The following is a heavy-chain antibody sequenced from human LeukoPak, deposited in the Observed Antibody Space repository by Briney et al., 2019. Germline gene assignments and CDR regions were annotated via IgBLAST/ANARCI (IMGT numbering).Heavy chain of an antibody. Sequence: SETLSLTCTVSGDSISNGTYYWNWIRQPAGKGLEWIGRIYSTGSTNPNPSLKSRVTISVDTSKNEFSLKLSSITAADTAFYYCARPPGIAAAWFDPWGQGTLVTVSS. CDR1: GDSISNGTYY. J-gene: IGHJ5*02. D-gene: IGHD6-13*01. CDR3: ARPPGIAAAWFDP. V-gene: IGHV4-61*02. CDR2: IYSTGST.